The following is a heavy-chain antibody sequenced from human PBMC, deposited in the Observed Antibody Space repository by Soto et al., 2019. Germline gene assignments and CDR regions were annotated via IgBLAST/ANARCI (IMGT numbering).Heavy chain of an antibody. CDR2: IYHSGST. CDR3: ARAWPSVDSYGSGVMDV. V-gene: IGHV4-4*02. Sequence: QVQLQESGPGLVKPSGTLSVTCAVSGGSISSSNWWYWVRQPPGKGLEWIGEIYHSGSTNYNPSLKSRVTISLDKSKNQFSLRVKSVTAADTAEYYGARAWPSVDSYGSGVMDVWGQGTTVTVSS. D-gene: IGHD5-18*01. J-gene: IGHJ6*02. CDR1: GGSISSSNW.